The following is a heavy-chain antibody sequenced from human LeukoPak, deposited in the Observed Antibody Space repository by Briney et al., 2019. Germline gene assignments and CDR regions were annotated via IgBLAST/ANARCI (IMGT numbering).Heavy chain of an antibody. CDR1: GGSISSYY. D-gene: IGHD3-22*01. V-gene: IGHV4-59*01. J-gene: IGHJ4*02. CDR3: ASSYDSSGYYYVFDY. CDR2: IYYSGST. Sequence: SETLSLTCTVSGGSISSYYWSWIRQPPGKGLEWIGYIYYSGSTNYNPSLKSRVTISVDTSKNQFSLKLSSVTTADTAVYYCASSYDSSGYYYVFDYWGQGTLVTVSS.